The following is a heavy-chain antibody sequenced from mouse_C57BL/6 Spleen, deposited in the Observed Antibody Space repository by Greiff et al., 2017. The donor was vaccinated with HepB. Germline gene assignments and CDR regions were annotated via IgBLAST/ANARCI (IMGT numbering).Heavy chain of an antibody. CDR3: ARCGSYAMDY. CDR2: IYPGSGNT. V-gene: IGHV1-76*01. Sequence: VQLVESGAELVRPGASVKLSCKASGYTFTDYYINWVKQRPGQGLEWIARIYPGSGNTYYNEKFKGKATLTAEKSSSTAYMQLSSLTSEDSAVYFCARCGSYAMDYWGQGTSVTVSS. D-gene: IGHD1-1*02. J-gene: IGHJ4*01. CDR1: GYTFTDYY.